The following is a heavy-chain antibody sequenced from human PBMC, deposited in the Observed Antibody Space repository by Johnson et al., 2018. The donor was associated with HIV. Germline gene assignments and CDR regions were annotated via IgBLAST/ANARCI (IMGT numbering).Heavy chain of an antibody. D-gene: IGHD2-2*02. J-gene: IGHJ3*01. CDR3: ARDIYVKVASGSPYNAFDF. CDR1: GFTFSDYA. V-gene: IGHV3-23*04. Sequence: VQLVESGGALVQPGGSLRLSCAASGFTFSDYAMTWVRQAPGKGLEWVSVISADAKRTYYAASVEGRFTISRDNSKNTLSLHMNRLRAGDTAIYYCARDIYVKVASGSPYNAFDFWGQGTPVTVSS. CDR2: ISADAKRT.